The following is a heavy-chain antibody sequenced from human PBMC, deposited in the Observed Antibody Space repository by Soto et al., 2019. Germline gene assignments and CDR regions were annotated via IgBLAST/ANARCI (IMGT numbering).Heavy chain of an antibody. CDR1: GFTVSSNY. J-gene: IGHJ4*02. CDR2: IYSGGST. D-gene: IGHD6-19*01. V-gene: IGHV3-53*01. CDR3: AREHIQHSSGWYFDY. Sequence: GSLRLSCAASGFTVSSNYMSWVRQAPGKGLEWVSVIYSGGSTYYADSVKGRFTISRDNSKNTLYLQMNSLRAEDTAVYYCAREHIQHSSGWYFDYWGQGTLVTVSS.